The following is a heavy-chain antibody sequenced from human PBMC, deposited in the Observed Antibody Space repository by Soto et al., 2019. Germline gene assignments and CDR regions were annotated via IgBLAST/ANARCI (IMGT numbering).Heavy chain of an antibody. J-gene: IGHJ6*03. V-gene: IGHV3-21*04. D-gene: IGHD1-7*01. CDR1: GFTFSSYS. CDR3: AREYPFRNSHYYMDV. Sequence: GGSLRLSCAASGFTFSSYSMNWVRQAPGKGLEWVSSISSSSSYIYYADSVKGRFTISRDNAKNSLYLQMNSLRAEDTAVYYCAREYPFRNSHYYMDVWGKGTTVTVSS. CDR2: ISSSSSYI.